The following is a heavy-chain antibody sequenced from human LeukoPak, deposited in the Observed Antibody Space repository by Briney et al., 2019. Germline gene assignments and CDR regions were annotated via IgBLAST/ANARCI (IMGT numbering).Heavy chain of an antibody. D-gene: IGHD5-24*01. CDR3: ARDFSLQLFDY. CDR2: IWSDGSYK. CDR1: GFTFSSYG. V-gene: IGHV3-33*01. Sequence: HPGGSLRLSGAASGFTFSSYGFHWVRQAPGKGLEWVAVIWSDGSYKYYADSVKGRFTISRDDSKNTLYLQMNSLRAEDTAVYYCARDFSLQLFDYWGQGTLVTVFS. J-gene: IGHJ4*02.